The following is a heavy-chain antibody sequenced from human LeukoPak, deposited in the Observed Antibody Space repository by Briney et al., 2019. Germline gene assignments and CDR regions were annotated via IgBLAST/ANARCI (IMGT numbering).Heavy chain of an antibody. D-gene: IGHD3-22*01. CDR2: MYTSGST. CDR1: GGSISSGSYY. V-gene: IGHV4-61*02. J-gene: IGHJ4*02. Sequence: PSETLSLTCTVSGGSISSGSYYLSWIRQPAGKGLEWIGRMYTSGSTNYNPSLKSRVTISVDTSKNQFSLKLSSVTAADTAVYYCAREGPSSSGPHYWGQGTLVTVSS. CDR3: AREGPSSSGPHY.